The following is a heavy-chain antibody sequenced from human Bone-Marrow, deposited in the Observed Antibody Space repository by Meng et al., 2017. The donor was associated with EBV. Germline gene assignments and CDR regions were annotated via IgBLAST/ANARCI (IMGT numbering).Heavy chain of an antibody. V-gene: IGHV1-69*01. CDR1: GGDFRYSA. CDR3: ARESGRGYTPDF. CDR2: LIPDFGTP. D-gene: IGHD3-10*01. Sequence: QWHVVQSVAEVKKPGSSVKVSCKSSGGDFRYSAISWVRQAPGQRLEWMGGLIPDFGTPDYAPNYQDRVTITADESTSTAYMELNSLSTEDTAIYYCARESGRGYTPDFWGQGTLVTVSS. J-gene: IGHJ4*02.